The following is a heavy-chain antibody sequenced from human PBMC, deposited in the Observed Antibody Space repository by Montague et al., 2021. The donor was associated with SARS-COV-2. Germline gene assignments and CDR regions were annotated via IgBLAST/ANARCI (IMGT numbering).Heavy chain of an antibody. J-gene: IGHJ5*02. CDR3: AKGGERITIIVVVITLDDFDP. V-gene: IGHV3-23*01. CDR2: ISDSGGST. CDR1: GFTFSSYA. D-gene: IGHD3-22*01. Sequence: SLSLSCSASGFTFSSYAMSWVRQAPGKGLEWVSGISDSGGSTYYADSVKGRFTISRDNSKNTLYLQMNSLRAEDTAVYYCAKGGERITIIVVVITLDDFDPWGQGTLVTVSS.